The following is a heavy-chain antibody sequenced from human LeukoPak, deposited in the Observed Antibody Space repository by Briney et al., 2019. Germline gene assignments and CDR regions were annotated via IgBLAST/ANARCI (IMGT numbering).Heavy chain of an antibody. J-gene: IGHJ4*02. D-gene: IGHD4-17*01. CDR1: GFTFSSYA. V-gene: IGHV3-23*01. CDR3: ARDYYGDHFDY. Sequence: GGSLGLSCAASGFTFSSYAMSWVRQAPGKGLEWVSTISGSGGSTYYTDSVKGRFTISRGNAKNSLYLQMNSLRAEGTAVYYCARDYYGDHFDYWGQGTLVTVSS. CDR2: ISGSGGST.